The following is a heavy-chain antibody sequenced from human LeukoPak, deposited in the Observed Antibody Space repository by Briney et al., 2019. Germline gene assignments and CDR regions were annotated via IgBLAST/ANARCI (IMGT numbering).Heavy chain of an antibody. V-gene: IGHV1-69*05. J-gene: IGHJ4*02. CDR2: IIPIFGTA. CDR3: AATFDWDIIRVLDY. Sequence: ASVKVSCKASGGTFSSYAISWVRQAPGQGLEWMGRIIPIFGTANYAQKFQGRVTITTDESTSTAYMELSSLRSEDTAVYYCAATFDWDIIRVLDYWGQGTLVTVSS. D-gene: IGHD3-9*01. CDR1: GGTFSSYA.